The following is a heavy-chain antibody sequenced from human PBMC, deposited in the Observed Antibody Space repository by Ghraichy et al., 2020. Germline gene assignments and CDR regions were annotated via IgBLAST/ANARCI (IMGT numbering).Heavy chain of an antibody. D-gene: IGHD3-9*01. CDR3: ARLSLRYFDWFPALDY. CDR1: GGSFSGYY. J-gene: IGHJ4*02. Sequence: SQTLSLTCAVYGGSFSGYYWSWIRQPPGKGLEWIGEINHSGSTNYNPSLKSRVTISVDTSKNQFSLKLSSVTAADTAVYYCARLSLRYFDWFPALDYWGQGTLVTVSS. V-gene: IGHV4-34*01. CDR2: INHSGST.